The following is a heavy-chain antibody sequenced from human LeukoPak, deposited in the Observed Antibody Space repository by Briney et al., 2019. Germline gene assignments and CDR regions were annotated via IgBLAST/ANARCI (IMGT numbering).Heavy chain of an antibody. Sequence: PGGSLRLSCAASGFTFSSYAMHWIRQAPGKGLEWVAVISYDGSNKYYADSVKGRFTISRDNSKNTLYLQMNSLRAEDTAVYYCARKWELLGYYYGMDVWGQGTTVTVSS. J-gene: IGHJ6*02. V-gene: IGHV3-30-3*01. D-gene: IGHD1-26*01. CDR1: GFTFSSYA. CDR2: ISYDGSNK. CDR3: ARKWELLGYYYGMDV.